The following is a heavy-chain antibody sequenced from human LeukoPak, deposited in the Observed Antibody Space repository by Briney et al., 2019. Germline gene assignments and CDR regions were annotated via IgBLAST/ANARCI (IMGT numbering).Heavy chain of an antibody. J-gene: IGHJ3*02. CDR1: GGTFTSYA. CDR2: MIPIFGTG. Sequence: SVKVSCKGSGGTFTSYAISWVRQAPGQGLEWMGGMIPIFGTGNYAQKFQGRVTITADESTSTAYMELSSLRSEDTPVYYCATSGSTIVVVVAASLGLAFDIWGQGTMVTVSS. D-gene: IGHD2-15*01. V-gene: IGHV1-69*13. CDR3: ATSGSTIVVVVAASLGLAFDI.